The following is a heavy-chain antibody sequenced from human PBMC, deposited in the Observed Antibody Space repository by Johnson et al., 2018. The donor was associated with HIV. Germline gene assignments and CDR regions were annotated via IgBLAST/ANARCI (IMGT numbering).Heavy chain of an antibody. CDR1: GFTFDDYA. D-gene: IGHD3-9*01. V-gene: IGHV3-9*01. Sequence: VQLVESGGGVVRPGGSLRLSCAASGFTFDDYAMHWVRQAPGKGLEWVSGISWNSGSIGYADSVKGRFTISRDNSKNTLYLQMRSLKTEDTAVYYCTTDWPLRSFDWLFHDAFDIWGQGTMVTVSS. CDR2: ISWNSGSI. J-gene: IGHJ3*02. CDR3: TTDWPLRSFDWLFHDAFDI.